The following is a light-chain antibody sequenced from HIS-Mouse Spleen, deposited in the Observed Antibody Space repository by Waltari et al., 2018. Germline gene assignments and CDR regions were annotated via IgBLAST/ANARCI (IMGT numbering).Light chain of an antibody. CDR3: QQYYSTLWV. J-gene: IGKJ1*01. CDR1: QSVLYSSNNKNY. CDR2: WAS. V-gene: IGKV4-1*01. Sequence: DIVMTQSPDSLAVSLGERATINCKSSQSVLYSSNNKNYLAWYQQKPGQPPKLLIYWASTRESGVPDRFSGSGSGTDFTLTISSLQAEDVAVYYCQQYYSTLWVFGQGTKVEIK.